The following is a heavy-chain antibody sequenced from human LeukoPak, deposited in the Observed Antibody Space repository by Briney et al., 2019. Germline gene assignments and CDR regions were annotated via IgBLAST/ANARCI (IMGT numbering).Heavy chain of an antibody. CDR2: INTNIGNP. D-gene: IGHD3-22*01. CDR1: GYTFTGYY. CDR3: ARALSYYDTASDY. Sequence: ASVKVSCKASGYTFTGYYMHWVRQAPGQGLEWMGWINTNIGNPTYAQGFTGRFVFSLDTSVSTAYLQISSLKAEDTAVYYCARALSYYDTASDYWGQGTLVTVSS. J-gene: IGHJ4*02. V-gene: IGHV7-4-1*02.